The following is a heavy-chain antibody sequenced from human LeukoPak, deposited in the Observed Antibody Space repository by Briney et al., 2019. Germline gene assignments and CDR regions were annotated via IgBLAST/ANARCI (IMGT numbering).Heavy chain of an antibody. Sequence: PSETLSLTCTVSGGSISSGGYYWSWIRQHPGKGLEWIGYIYYSGSTYYNPSLKSRVTISVDTSKNQFSLKLSSVTAADTAVYYCARDASRAGVGIHDPWGQGTLVTVSS. CDR3: ARDASRAGVGIHDP. D-gene: IGHD1-26*01. CDR2: IYYSGST. CDR1: GGSISSGGYY. J-gene: IGHJ5*02. V-gene: IGHV4-31*03.